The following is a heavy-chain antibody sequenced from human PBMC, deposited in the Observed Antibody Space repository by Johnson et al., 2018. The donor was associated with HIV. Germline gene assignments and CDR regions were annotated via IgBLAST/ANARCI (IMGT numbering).Heavy chain of an antibody. CDR1: GFTFSSYA. CDR2: ISYDGSNK. J-gene: IGHJ3*02. CDR3: AKGKKSLPDAFDI. V-gene: IGHV3-30-3*01. Sequence: QVQLVESGGGVVQPGRSLRLSCAASGFTFSSYAMHWVRQAPGNGLEWVAVISYDGSNKYYSDSVKGRVTISRDNSKNTLYLQMNSLRAEDTAVYYCAKGKKSLPDAFDIWGQGTMVTVSS.